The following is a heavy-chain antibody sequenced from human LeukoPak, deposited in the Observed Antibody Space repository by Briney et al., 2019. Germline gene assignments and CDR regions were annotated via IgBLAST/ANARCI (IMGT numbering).Heavy chain of an antibody. V-gene: IGHV3-72*01. J-gene: IGHJ4*02. CDR2: TRNKANSYTT. Sequence: GGSLRLSCAASGFTFSDHYMDWVRQAPGKGLEWVGRTRNKANSYTTEYAASVKGRFTISRDESKNSLSLQMSSLQTEDTAVYYCTGVHSGTFSPDYWGQGTLVTVSS. CDR3: TGVHSGTFSPDY. D-gene: IGHD1-26*01. CDR1: GFTFSDHY.